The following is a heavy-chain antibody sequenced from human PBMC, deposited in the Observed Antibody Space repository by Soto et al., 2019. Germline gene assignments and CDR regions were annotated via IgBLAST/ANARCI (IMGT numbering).Heavy chain of an antibody. CDR1: GGSISSGGYY. D-gene: IGHD6-6*01. CDR2: IDYSGRT. Sequence: QVQLQESGPGLVKPSQTLSLTCTVSGGSISSGGYYWSWIRHHQGNGLEWIGYIDYSGRTYYNPSHKSGVTISVDTSKNQFSLKLRSVTAAGTAVYYCARGRYSSSSNWFDPWGQGTLVTVSS. CDR3: ARGRYSSSSNWFDP. J-gene: IGHJ5*02. V-gene: IGHV4-31*03.